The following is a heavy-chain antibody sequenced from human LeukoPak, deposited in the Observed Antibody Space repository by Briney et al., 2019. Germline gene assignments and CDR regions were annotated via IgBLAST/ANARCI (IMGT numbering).Heavy chain of an antibody. J-gene: IGHJ4*02. Sequence: GGSLRLSCAASGFTFSTNAMSWVRQAPGKGLEWVSGIGNRLSDTYYADSVKGRFTISRDNSKNTLYLQMNSLRAEDTAVYYCAKDLHYWGCDYWGQGTLVTVSS. CDR1: GFTFSTNA. D-gene: IGHD7-27*01. V-gene: IGHV3-23*01. CDR3: AKDLHYWGCDY. CDR2: IGNRLSDT.